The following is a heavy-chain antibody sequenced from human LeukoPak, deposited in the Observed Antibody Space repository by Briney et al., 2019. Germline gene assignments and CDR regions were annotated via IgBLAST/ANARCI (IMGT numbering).Heavy chain of an antibody. CDR3: ARDYRNNWFDP. Sequence: SETLSLTCTVSGGSISSYYWSWIRQPPGKGLEWIGYIYYSGSTNYNPSLKSRVTISVDTSKNQFSLKLSSVTAADTAVYYCARDYRNNWFDPWGQGTLVTVSS. CDR1: GGSISSYY. J-gene: IGHJ5*02. V-gene: IGHV4-59*01. D-gene: IGHD1-26*01. CDR2: IYYSGST.